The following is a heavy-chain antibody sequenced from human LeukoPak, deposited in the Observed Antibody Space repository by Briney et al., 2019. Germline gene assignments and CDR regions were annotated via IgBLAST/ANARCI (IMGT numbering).Heavy chain of an antibody. CDR1: GFTFTSSA. V-gene: IGHV1-58*02. D-gene: IGHD3-22*01. J-gene: IGHJ3*02. CDR2: IVVGSGNT. CDR3: AAPTGWGYYDSSGYYYFDAFDI. Sequence: SVKVSCKASGFTFTSSAMQWVRQARGQRLEWIGWIVVGSGNTNYAQKFQERDTITRDMSTSTAYMELSSLRSEDTAVYYCAAPTGWGYYDSSGYYYFDAFDIWGQGTMVTVSS.